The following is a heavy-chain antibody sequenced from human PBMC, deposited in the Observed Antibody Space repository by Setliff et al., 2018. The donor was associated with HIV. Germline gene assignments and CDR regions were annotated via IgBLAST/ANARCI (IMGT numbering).Heavy chain of an antibody. CDR3: ARDRIEVVVDGPHDVFDV. V-gene: IGHV4-4*07. CDR2: IHTSGST. Sequence: SETLSLTCTVSGDSIGYYYWSWIRQPAGRGLEWMGRIHTSGSTNYNPSLTSRVTLSVDTSKNQFFLKLTSLSAEDTAVYYCARDRIEVVVDGPHDVFDVWGRGTTVTVSS. CDR1: GDSIGYYY. J-gene: IGHJ3*01. D-gene: IGHD2-15*01.